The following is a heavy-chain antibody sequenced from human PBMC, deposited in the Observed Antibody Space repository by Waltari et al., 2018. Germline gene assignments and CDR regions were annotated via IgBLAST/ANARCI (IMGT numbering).Heavy chain of an antibody. CDR3: VKDRPDWPIDY. CDR1: GFTFNSYS. CDR2: ISSNGAST. J-gene: IGHJ4*02. D-gene: IGHD3-9*01. Sequence: EVQLLESGGGLVQPGESLRLSCTASGFTFNSYSMSWVSQAPGKGREWVSSISSNGASTYYANSVKGRFTISRDNSKNTLYLQINSLRAEDTAIYYCVKDRPDWPIDYWGQGTLVTVSS. V-gene: IGHV3-23*01.